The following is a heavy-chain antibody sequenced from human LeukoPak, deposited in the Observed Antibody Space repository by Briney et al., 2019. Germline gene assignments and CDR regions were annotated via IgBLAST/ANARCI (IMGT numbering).Heavy chain of an antibody. D-gene: IGHD2-2*01. CDR2: ISGSGGST. Sequence: PGGSLRLSCAASGFTFSSYAMSWVRQAPGKGLEWVSAISGSGGSTYYADSVKGRFTISRDNPKNTLYLQMNSLRAEDTAVYYCAKDRAIVVVALDSRGQGTLGTVSP. CDR1: GFTFSSYA. V-gene: IGHV3-23*01. J-gene: IGHJ4*02. CDR3: AKDRAIVVVALDS.